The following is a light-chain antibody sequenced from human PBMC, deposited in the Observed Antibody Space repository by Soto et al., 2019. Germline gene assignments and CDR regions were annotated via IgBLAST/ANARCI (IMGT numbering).Light chain of an antibody. CDR1: QSVGTF. Sequence: EVVMTQSPATLSVSLGERVTLSCRPSQSVGTFLAWYQQKSGQSPRLLIYGVSTRAAGLPARFSGSGSGTDFTLTISSVQSEDFAVYYCQHYNSWPPWTFGQGTKVDIK. CDR3: QHYNSWPPWT. V-gene: IGKV3-15*01. CDR2: GVS. J-gene: IGKJ1*01.